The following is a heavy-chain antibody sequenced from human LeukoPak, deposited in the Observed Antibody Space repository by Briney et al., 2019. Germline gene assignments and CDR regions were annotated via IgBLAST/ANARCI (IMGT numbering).Heavy chain of an antibody. Sequence: GGSLRLSCAASGFTFSSYAMSWVRQAPGKGLEWVAAICGSGGSTYSADSVKGQFTISRDTSKDTLYLQMNSLRAEDTAVYYCAKLRITIFGVVANDFDYWGQGTLVTVSS. V-gene: IGHV3-23*01. CDR3: AKLRITIFGVVANDFDY. D-gene: IGHD3-3*01. CDR2: ICGSGGST. J-gene: IGHJ4*02. CDR1: GFTFSSYA.